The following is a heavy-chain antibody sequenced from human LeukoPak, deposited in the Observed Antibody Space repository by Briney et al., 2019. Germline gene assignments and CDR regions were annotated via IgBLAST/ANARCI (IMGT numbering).Heavy chain of an antibody. Sequence: SETLSLTCAVYGGSFSGYYWSWIRQPPGKGLEWIGEINHSGSTNYNPSLKSRVTISVDTSKNQFSLKLSSVTAADTAVYYCARDHYSSGWYSISRPRWFDPWGQGTLVTVSS. CDR3: ARDHYSSGWYSISRPRWFDP. J-gene: IGHJ5*02. D-gene: IGHD6-13*01. V-gene: IGHV4-34*01. CDR1: GGSFSGYY. CDR2: INHSGST.